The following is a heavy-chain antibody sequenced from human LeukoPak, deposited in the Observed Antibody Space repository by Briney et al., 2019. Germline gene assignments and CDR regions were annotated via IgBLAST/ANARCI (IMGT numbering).Heavy chain of an antibody. Sequence: SETLSLTCTVSGGSISSGDYYWSWIRQPPGKGLEWIGYIYYSGSTYYNPSLKSRVTISVDTSKNQFSLKLSSVTAADMAVYYCARGGDSAEEIVVVPASDGYFDLWGRGTLVTVSS. J-gene: IGHJ2*01. V-gene: IGHV4-30-4*01. CDR1: GGSISSGDYY. D-gene: IGHD2-2*01. CDR3: ARGGDSAEEIVVVPASDGYFDL. CDR2: IYYSGST.